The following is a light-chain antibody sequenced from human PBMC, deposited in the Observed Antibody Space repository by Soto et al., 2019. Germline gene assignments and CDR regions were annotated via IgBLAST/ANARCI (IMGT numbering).Light chain of an antibody. CDR3: SSYAGSNNPVV. V-gene: IGLV2-8*01. CDR1: SSDVGGYNY. J-gene: IGLJ2*01. CDR2: EVS. Sequence: QSVLTQPPSASGSPGQSVIISCTGTSSDVGGYNYVSWYQQHPGKVPKLMIYEVSERPSGVPDRFSGSKSGNTASLTVSGLQAEDEAAYYCSSYAGSNNPVVFGGGTKLTVL.